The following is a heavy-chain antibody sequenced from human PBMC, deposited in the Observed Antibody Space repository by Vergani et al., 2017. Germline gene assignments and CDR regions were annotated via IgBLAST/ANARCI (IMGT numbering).Heavy chain of an antibody. CDR3: AIVTDYDDSSGYYLDY. CDR1: GYSLTELT. V-gene: IGHV1-24*01. D-gene: IGHD3-22*01. Sequence: QVQLVQSGSEVRKPGASVKVSCQVSGYSLTELTIHWVRQAPGKGLEWMGGFDPEHGEVTFAHHIQGRVPMTEDRSTDTAYMELSSLRPEDTALYYCAIVTDYDDSSGYYLDYWGQGTLVTVSS. CDR2: FDPEHGEV. J-gene: IGHJ4*02.